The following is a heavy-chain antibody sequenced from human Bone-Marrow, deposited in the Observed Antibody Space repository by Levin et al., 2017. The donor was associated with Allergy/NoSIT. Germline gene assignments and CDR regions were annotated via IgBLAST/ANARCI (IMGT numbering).Heavy chain of an antibody. CDR2: INPDGGGT. CDR3: ARDLVGVDAFDF. V-gene: IGHV1-2*02. Sequence: TGGSLRLSCKASGYTFTDYYIHWIRQAPGQGLEWMGRINPDGGGTKFSQQFEGRVTLTRDTSIRTVNMELSRLRSDDTAVYFCARDLVGVDAFDFWGQGTMVIVSS. CDR1: GYTFTDYY. J-gene: IGHJ3*01. D-gene: IGHD1-26*01.